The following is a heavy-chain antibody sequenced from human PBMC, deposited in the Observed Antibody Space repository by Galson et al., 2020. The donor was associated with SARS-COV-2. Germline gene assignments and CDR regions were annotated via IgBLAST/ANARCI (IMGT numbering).Heavy chain of an antibody. Sequence: SETLSLTCAVHGGSFRGSYWSWIRQPPGKGLEWIGEINHGGSTNYNPSLKSRVTLSLDTSKNHCSLDLSSVTAADTAVYDCARYYRGLVVSWFDPWGQGTLVTVSS. CDR3: ARYYRGLVVSWFDP. V-gene: IGHV4-34*01. D-gene: IGHD6-19*01. CDR2: INHGGST. J-gene: IGHJ5*02. CDR1: GGSFRGSY.